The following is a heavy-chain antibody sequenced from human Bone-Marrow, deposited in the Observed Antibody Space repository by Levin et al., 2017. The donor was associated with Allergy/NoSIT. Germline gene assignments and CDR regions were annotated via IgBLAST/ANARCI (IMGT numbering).Heavy chain of an antibody. Sequence: PGESLKISCKASGYTFTSYYMHWVRQAPGQGLEWMGLINPNGGTTSHAQKFQGRLTMTRDTSTSTVYMDLSSLRSEDTAVYYCAIAAAGTALDYWGQGTLVTVSS. V-gene: IGHV1-46*01. CDR2: INPNGGTT. D-gene: IGHD6-13*01. CDR1: GYTFTSYY. J-gene: IGHJ4*02. CDR3: AIAAAGTALDY.